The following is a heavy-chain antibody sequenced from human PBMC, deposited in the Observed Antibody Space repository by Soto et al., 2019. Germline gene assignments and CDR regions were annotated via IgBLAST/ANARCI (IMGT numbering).Heavy chain of an antibody. V-gene: IGHV3-30-3*01. Sequence: QVQLVESGGGVVQPGRSLRLSCAASGFTFSSYAMHWVRQAPGKGLEWVAVISYDGSNKYYADSVKGRFTISRDNSKNTLYLQMNSLRAEDTAVYYCARDLLIVVGGVGYWGQGTLVTVSS. J-gene: IGHJ4*02. CDR3: ARDLLIVVGGVGY. CDR2: ISYDGSNK. CDR1: GFTFSSYA. D-gene: IGHD3-22*01.